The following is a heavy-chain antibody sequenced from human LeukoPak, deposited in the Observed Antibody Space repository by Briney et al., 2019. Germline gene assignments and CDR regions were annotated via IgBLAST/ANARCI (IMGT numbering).Heavy chain of an antibody. CDR1: GDSVSRNSAT. J-gene: IGHJ6*03. CDR3: ARAVLWFGDLDYYYYMDV. CDR2: TYYRSKWYN. V-gene: IGHV6-1*01. Sequence: SRTLSLTCGISGDSVSRNSATWNWIRHSPARGLERLGRTYYRSKWYNDYAVSVKSRITINPDTSKNQFSLQLNSVTPEDTAVYYCARAVLWFGDLDYYYYMDVWGKGTTVTVSS. D-gene: IGHD3-10*01.